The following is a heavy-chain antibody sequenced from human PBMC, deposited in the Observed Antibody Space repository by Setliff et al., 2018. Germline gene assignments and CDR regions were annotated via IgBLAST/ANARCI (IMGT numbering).Heavy chain of an antibody. CDR1: GFVFSNFA. Sequence: RLSCAASGFVFSNFAMNWVRQAPGKGLEWVSTISGGGTNMDYADSVKGRFTISRDNSNSEVFLQMDSLRAEDTAVYYCARDQARWLVAAGTFDYWGLGALVTVSS. D-gene: IGHD1-1*01. V-gene: IGHV3-23*01. CDR3: ARDQARWLVAAGTFDY. J-gene: IGHJ4*02. CDR2: ISGGGTNM.